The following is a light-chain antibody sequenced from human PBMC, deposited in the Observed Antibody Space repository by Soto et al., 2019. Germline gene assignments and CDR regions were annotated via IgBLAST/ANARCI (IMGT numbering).Light chain of an antibody. Sequence: EIVMTQSPATLSVSPGERATLSCRASQSVGSSLSWYQQKPGQAPRLLIYYTSNRATGIPARFSGSGSGTDFTLTINSLAPEDFAIYYCHQRQSWPRTFGQGTKVDIK. V-gene: IGKV3-11*01. CDR3: HQRQSWPRT. CDR1: QSVGSS. J-gene: IGKJ1*01. CDR2: YTS.